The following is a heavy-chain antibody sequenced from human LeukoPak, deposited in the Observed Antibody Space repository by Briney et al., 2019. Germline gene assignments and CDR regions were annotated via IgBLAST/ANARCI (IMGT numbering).Heavy chain of an antibody. V-gene: IGHV4-39*07. CDR3: ARVKVPAALYGWFDP. CDR1: GGSISSSSYY. CDR2: IYYSGST. D-gene: IGHD2-2*01. Sequence: SETLSLTCTVSGGSISSSSYYWGWIRQPPGKGLEWIGSIYYSGSTYYNPSLKSRVTISVDTSKNQFSLKLSSVTAADTAVYYCARVKVPAALYGWFDPWGQGTLVTVSS. J-gene: IGHJ5*02.